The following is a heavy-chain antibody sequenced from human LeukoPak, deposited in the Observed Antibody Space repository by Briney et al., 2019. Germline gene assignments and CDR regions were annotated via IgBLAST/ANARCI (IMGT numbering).Heavy chain of an antibody. CDR1: GGSISIGTYY. CDR3: AREYGSGTYFQYYYYYYYMDV. CDR2: IYTSGST. D-gene: IGHD3-10*01. Sequence: NPSETLSLTCTVSGGSISIGTYYWSWIRQPAGKGLEWIGRIYTSGSTNYNPSLRSRVTISIDTSKNQFSLKLSSVTAADTAVYYCAREYGSGTYFQYYYYYYYMDVWGKGTTVTISS. J-gene: IGHJ6*03. V-gene: IGHV4-61*02.